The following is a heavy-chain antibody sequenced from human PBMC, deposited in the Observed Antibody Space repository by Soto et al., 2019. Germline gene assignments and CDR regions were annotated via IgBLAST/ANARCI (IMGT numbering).Heavy chain of an antibody. Sequence: PGGSLRLSCAGSGFMFSVYTMNWVRQAPGKGLEWVSSINSDSSTIYYADSVKGRFTISRDNSKNTLYLQMNSLRAEDTAVYYCAKEGLTYYDFWSGPITPPFDPWGQGTLVTVSS. J-gene: IGHJ5*02. D-gene: IGHD3-3*01. CDR3: AKEGLTYYDFWSGPITPPFDP. CDR1: GFMFSVYT. V-gene: IGHV3-48*01. CDR2: INSDSSTI.